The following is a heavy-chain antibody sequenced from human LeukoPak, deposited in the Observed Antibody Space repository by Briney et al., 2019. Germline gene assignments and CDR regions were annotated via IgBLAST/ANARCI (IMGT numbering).Heavy chain of an antibody. CDR3: ATLWFGELLIDY. CDR1: GYSFTSYW. CDR2: IDPSDSYT. J-gene: IGHJ4*02. D-gene: IGHD3-10*01. V-gene: IGHV5-10-1*01. Sequence: GESLKISCKGSGYSFTSYWISWVRQMPGKGLEWMGRIDPSDSYTNYSPSFQGHVTISADKSISTAYLQWSSLKASDTAMYYCATLWFGELLIDYWGQGTLGTVSS.